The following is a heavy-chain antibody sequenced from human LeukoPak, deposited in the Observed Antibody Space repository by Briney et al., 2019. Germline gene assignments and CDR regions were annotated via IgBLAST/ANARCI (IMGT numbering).Heavy chain of an antibody. CDR3: ARDFGYYDSSAYYYYFDY. J-gene: IGHJ4*02. D-gene: IGHD3-22*01. Sequence: ASVKVSCKASGYTFTSYDINWVRQATGQGLEWMGWMNPNSGNTGFAQRFQGRVTMTRNTSISTAYMELSSLRSDDTAVYYCARDFGYYDSSAYYYYFDYWGQGTLVTVSS. V-gene: IGHV1-8*01. CDR1: GYTFTSYD. CDR2: MNPNSGNT.